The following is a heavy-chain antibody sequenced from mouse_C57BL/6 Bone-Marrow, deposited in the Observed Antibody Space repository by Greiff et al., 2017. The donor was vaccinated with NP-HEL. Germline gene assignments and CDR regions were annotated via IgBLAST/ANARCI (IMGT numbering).Heavy chain of an antibody. CDR2: IYPGNSDT. CDR3: ARSSMISCFDY. D-gene: IGHD2-4*01. J-gene: IGHJ2*01. CDR1: GYTFTSYW. Sequence: VQLQQSGTVLARPGASVKMSCKTSGYTFTSYWMHWVKQRPGQGLEWIGAIYPGNSDTSYNQKFKGKATLTVDTSSSTAYMQLSSLTSEDSAVYYCARSSMISCFDYWGQGTTLTVSS. V-gene: IGHV1-5*01.